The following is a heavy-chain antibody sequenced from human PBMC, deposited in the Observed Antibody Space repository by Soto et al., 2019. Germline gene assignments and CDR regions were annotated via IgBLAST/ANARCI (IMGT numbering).Heavy chain of an antibody. D-gene: IGHD6-13*01. CDR2: ISDSGGST. Sequence: PGGSLRLSCAASGFTFSSYAMTWVRQAPGKGLEWVSCISDSGGSTYYADSGKGRFTISRDNSKNTLYLQMNSLRAEDTAVYYCAKFEQQLRREGFDPWGQGTLVTVSS. CDR3: AKFEQQLRREGFDP. CDR1: GFTFSSYA. J-gene: IGHJ5*02. V-gene: IGHV3-23*01.